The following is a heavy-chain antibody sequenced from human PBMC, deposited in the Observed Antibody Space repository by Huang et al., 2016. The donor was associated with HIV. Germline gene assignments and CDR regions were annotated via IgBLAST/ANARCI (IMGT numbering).Heavy chain of an antibody. D-gene: IGHD6-19*01. CDR1: GFTFNIYY. V-gene: IGHV3-7*01. J-gene: IGHJ4*02. Sequence: EVQLVESGGALVQPGGSLRLSCAASGFTFNIYYITWVRQAPGKGLEWVANINKDGSESADSDSVRGRFTISRDNAKNSLDLQMNSLRADDTAVYYCVRNAGWYRLDYWGQGTLVTVSS. CDR3: VRNAGWYRLDY. CDR2: INKDGSES.